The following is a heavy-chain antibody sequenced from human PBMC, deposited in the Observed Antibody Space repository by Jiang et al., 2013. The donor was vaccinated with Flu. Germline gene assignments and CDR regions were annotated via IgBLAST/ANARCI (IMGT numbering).Heavy chain of an antibody. CDR2: IYYSGST. CDR3: AREAHSGPYCSSTSCYYFDY. CDR1: GGSISSYY. V-gene: IGHV4-59*01. Sequence: GLVKPSETLSLTCTVSGGSISSYYWSWIRQPPGKGLEWIGYIYYSGSTNYNPSLKSRVTISVDTSKNQFSLKLSSVTAADTAVYYCAREAHSGPYCSSTSCYYFDYWGQGTLVTVSS. D-gene: IGHD2-2*01. J-gene: IGHJ4*02.